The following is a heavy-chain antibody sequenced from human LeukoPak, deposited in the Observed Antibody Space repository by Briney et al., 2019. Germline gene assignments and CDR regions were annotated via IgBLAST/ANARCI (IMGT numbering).Heavy chain of an antibody. CDR1: GYTFTSYG. V-gene: IGHV1-18*01. CDR2: ISAYNGNT. J-gene: IGHJ3*02. Sequence: ASVKVSCKASGYTFTSYGISWVRQAPGQGLEWMGWISAYNGNTNYAQKLQGRVTMTRNTSISTAYMELSSLRSEDTAVFYCARGEYYYGSGTYPDAFDIWGQGTMVTVSS. CDR3: ARGEYYYGSGTYPDAFDI. D-gene: IGHD3-10*01.